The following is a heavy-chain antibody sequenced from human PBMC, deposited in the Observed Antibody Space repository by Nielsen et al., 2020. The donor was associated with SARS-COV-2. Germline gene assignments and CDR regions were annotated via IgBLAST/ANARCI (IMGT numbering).Heavy chain of an antibody. J-gene: IGHJ5*02. CDR1: GYSFTSYW. D-gene: IGHD3-10*01. CDR3: ARVLWFGELSEVGWFDP. Sequence: GGSLRLSCKGSGYSFTSYWIGWVRQMPGKGLEWMGIIYPGDSDTRYSPSFQGQVTILADKSISTAYLQWSSLKASDAAMYYCARVLWFGELSEVGWFDPWGQGTRVTVSS. V-gene: IGHV5-51*01. CDR2: IYPGDSDT.